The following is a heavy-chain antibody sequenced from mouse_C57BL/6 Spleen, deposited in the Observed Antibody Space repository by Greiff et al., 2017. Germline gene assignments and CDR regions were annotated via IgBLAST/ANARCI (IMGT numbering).Heavy chain of an antibody. CDR2: IHPNSGST. J-gene: IGHJ1*03. D-gene: IGHD1-1*01. CDR3: ARGGNYYGSSYVDV. V-gene: IGHV1-64*01. CDR1: GYTFTSYW. Sequence: VQLQQPGAELVKPGASVKLSCKASGYTFTSYWMHWVKQRPGQGLEWIGMIHPNSGSTNYNEKFKSKATLTVAKSSSTAYMQLSSLTSEDSAVYYCARGGNYYGSSYVDVWGTGTTVTVSS.